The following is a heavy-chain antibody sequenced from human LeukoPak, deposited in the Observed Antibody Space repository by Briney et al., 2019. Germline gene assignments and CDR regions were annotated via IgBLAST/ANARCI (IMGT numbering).Heavy chain of an antibody. J-gene: IGHJ4*02. V-gene: IGHV4-39*01. D-gene: IGHD2-21*02. CDR1: GVSISSSSYY. CDR3: ARHKGSWAYCGGDCYSGYFDY. Sequence: PSETLSLTCTVSGVSISSSSYYWGWIRQPPGKGLEWIVSNSGSAYYNPSPKSRATISVDTSKNQFSLKVGSLTAADTAVYYCARHKGSWAYCGGDCYSGYFDYWGQGTLVTVSS. CDR2: NSGSA.